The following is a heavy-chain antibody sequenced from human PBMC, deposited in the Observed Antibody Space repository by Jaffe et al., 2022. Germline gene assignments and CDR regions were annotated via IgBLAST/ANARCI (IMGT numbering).Heavy chain of an antibody. CDR2: IYYSGST. J-gene: IGHJ4*02. Sequence: QLQLQESGPGLVKPSETLSLTCTVSGGSISSSSYYWGWIRQPPGKGLEWIGSIYYSGSTYYNPSLKSRVTISVDTSKNQFSLKLSSVTAADTAVYYCARHALGWAHRGSSWYQLRVRGENDYWGQGTLVTVSS. CDR1: GGSISSSSYY. D-gene: IGHD6-13*01. CDR3: ARHALGWAHRGSSWYQLRVRGENDY. V-gene: IGHV4-39*01.